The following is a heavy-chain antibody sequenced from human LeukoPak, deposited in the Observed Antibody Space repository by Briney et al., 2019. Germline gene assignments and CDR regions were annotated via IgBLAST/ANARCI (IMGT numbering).Heavy chain of an antibody. CDR2: IYYSGST. J-gene: IGHJ4*02. D-gene: IGHD1-1*01. CDR1: GGSISSSSYY. V-gene: IGHV4-39*07. CDR3: ARDWNRGGGDY. Sequence: PSETLSLTCTVSGGSISSSSYYWGWIRQPPGKGLEWIGSIYYSGSTYYNPSLKNRVTISVDTSKNQFSLKLSSVTAADTAVYYCARDWNRGGGDYWGQGTLVTVSS.